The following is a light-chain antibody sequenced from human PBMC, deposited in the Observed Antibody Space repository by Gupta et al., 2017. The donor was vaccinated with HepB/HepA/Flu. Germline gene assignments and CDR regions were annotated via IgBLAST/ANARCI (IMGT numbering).Light chain of an antibody. V-gene: IGLV1-44*01. CDR2: YND. Sequence: QSVLTQSTSVSGTPGQRVTISCSGSSSNVGRNNVNWYHQLPGTAPKLLIYYNDERPSGVPDRISGSKAGTSASLAISGLQSEDEADYYCAAWDTSLNVVVFGGGTKLT. CDR1: SSNVGRNN. J-gene: IGLJ2*01. CDR3: AAWDTSLNVVV.